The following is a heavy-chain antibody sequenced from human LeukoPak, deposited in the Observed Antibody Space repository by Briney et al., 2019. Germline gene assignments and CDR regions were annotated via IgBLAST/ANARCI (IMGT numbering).Heavy chain of an antibody. Sequence: PSETLSLTCAVYGGSFSGYYWSWIRQPPGKGLEWIGEINHSGSTNYNPSLKSRVTISVDTSKNPFSLKLSSVTAADTAVYYCARVRFGGFGRMDRWGQGTLVTVSS. CDR2: INHSGST. CDR1: GGSFSGYY. D-gene: IGHD3-10*01. V-gene: IGHV4-34*01. J-gene: IGHJ4*02. CDR3: ARVRFGGFGRMDR.